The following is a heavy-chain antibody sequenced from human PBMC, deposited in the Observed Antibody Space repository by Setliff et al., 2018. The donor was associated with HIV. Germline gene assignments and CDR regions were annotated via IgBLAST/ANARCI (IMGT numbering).Heavy chain of an antibody. CDR2: ISRSGSII. V-gene: IGHV3-11*04. D-gene: IGHD3-9*01. Sequence: PGGSLRLSCAASGFTFSDYHMSWIRQAPGKGLEWVSYISRSGSIIYYADSVKGRFTISRDNAKNSLYLQMNSLRAEDTAVYYCARDNGRYFDRGWFDPWGQGALVTVSS. J-gene: IGHJ5*02. CDR1: GFTFSDYH. CDR3: ARDNGRYFDRGWFDP.